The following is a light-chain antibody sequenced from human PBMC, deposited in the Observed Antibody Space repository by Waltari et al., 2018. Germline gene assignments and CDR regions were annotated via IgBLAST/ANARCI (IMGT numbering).Light chain of an antibody. V-gene: IGKV4-1*01. CDR3: QQCYSTPYT. Sequence: DIVMTQSPDSLAVSLGERVTINCSSSQNLLYNSDNKNYLAWFQQKPGQPPNLLIYWASTRESGVPDRFSGSGSGTEFTLTISSLQAADVAVYYCQQCYSTPYTFGQGTKLEIK. J-gene: IGKJ2*01. CDR1: QNLLYNSDNKNY. CDR2: WAS.